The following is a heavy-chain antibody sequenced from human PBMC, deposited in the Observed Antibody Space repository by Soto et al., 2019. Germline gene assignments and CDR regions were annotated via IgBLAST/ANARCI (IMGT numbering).Heavy chain of an antibody. CDR3: VAIDYGDY. CDR1: GYTFTNYA. V-gene: IGHV1-3*01. D-gene: IGHD3-3*02. CDR2: INGGNGNT. J-gene: IGHJ4*02. Sequence: QIQLEQSGAEVRKPGASVKVSCKTSGYTFTNYAVHWARQAPGQSLEWMGWINGGNGNTQYSQKFQGRVTFTRDTSANTAYMELSSLRSEDTALYYCVAIDYGDYWGQGTLVTVSS.